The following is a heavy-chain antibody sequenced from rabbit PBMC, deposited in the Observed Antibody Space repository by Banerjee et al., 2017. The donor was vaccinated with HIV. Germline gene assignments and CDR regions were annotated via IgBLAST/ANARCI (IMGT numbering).Heavy chain of an antibody. CDR3: ARDLAGVIGWNFNL. CDR1: GIDFSGYYY. CDR2: IASGSVGGN. D-gene: IGHD4-1*01. Sequence: QEQLKESGGGLVQPGGSLKLSCKASGIDFSGYYYMCWVRQAPGKGLEWIGCIASGSVGGNYHASWAKGRFTISKTSSTTVTLQMTSLTAADTATYLCARDLAGVIGWNFNLWGQGTLVTVS. J-gene: IGHJ4*01. V-gene: IGHV1S45*01.